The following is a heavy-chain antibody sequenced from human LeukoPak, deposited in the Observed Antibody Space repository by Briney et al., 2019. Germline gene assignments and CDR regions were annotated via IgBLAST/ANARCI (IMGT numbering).Heavy chain of an antibody. Sequence: GGSLRPSCAASGFTFSTYSMNWVRQAPGKGLEWVSSITGSSSHLYYADSMKGRFTISRDNAKNSLYLQMDSLRAEDTAVYYCARDPYSGSLYGYYYYYMDVWGKGTTVTVSS. CDR2: ITGSSSHL. V-gene: IGHV3-21*01. D-gene: IGHD1-26*01. J-gene: IGHJ6*03. CDR3: ARDPYSGSLYGYYYYYMDV. CDR1: GFTFSTYS.